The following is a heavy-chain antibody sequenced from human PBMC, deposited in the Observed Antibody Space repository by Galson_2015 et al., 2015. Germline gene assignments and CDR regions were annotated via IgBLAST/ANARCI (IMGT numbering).Heavy chain of an antibody. Sequence: SLRLSCAASGFTFSSYAMHWVRQAPGKGLEWVAVISHDGSNKYHADSVKGRFTISRDNSKNTLYLQMNSLRAEATAVYYCARDRWSFDYWGQGTLVTVSS. CDR1: GFTFSSYA. D-gene: IGHD1-1*01. V-gene: IGHV3-30*01. CDR2: ISHDGSNK. J-gene: IGHJ4*02. CDR3: ARDRWSFDY.